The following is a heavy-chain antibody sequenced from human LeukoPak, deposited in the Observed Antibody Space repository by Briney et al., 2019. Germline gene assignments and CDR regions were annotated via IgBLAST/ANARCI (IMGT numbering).Heavy chain of an antibody. CDR2: IWYDGSNK. V-gene: IGHV3-33*01. J-gene: IGHJ4*02. D-gene: IGHD3-22*01. Sequence: GGSLRLSCAASGFTFSSYGMHWVRQAPGKGLEWVAVIWYDGSNKYYADSVKGRFTISRDNSKNTLYLQMNSLRAEDTAVYYCARDTRYYYDSSGYYDYWGQGTLVTVSS. CDR3: ARDTRYYYDSSGYYDY. CDR1: GFTFSSYG.